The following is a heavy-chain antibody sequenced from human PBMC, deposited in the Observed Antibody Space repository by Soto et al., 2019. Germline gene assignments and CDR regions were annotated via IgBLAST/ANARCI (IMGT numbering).Heavy chain of an antibody. V-gene: IGHV3-48*02. D-gene: IGHD4-17*01. Sequence: VQLEQSGAEVKKPGSSVKVSCKASGGSFSTYSMHWVRQAPGKGPEWVSYISDDSGTTYYADSVKGRFTISRDNAKNSVYLQMNSLRDDDTATYYCAREPSGGDDYGDPRESWGQGTLVTVSS. J-gene: IGHJ5*02. CDR2: ISDDSGTT. CDR3: AREPSGGDDYGDPRES. CDR1: GGSFSTYS.